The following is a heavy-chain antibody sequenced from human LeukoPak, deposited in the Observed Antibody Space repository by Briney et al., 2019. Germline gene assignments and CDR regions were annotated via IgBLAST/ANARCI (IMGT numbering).Heavy chain of an antibody. D-gene: IGHD1-1*01. Sequence: PGGSLRLSCTASGFTFNSYSMNWVRQAPGKGLEWVSDITSGSGTIYYADSVKGRFTISRDNAKNSLYLQMNSLRAEDTAVYYCARGMEPRYYSYYYYMDVWGKGPTVTVSS. V-gene: IGHV3-48*01. J-gene: IGHJ6*03. CDR2: ITSGSGTI. CDR3: ARGMEPRYYSYYYYMDV. CDR1: GFTFNSYS.